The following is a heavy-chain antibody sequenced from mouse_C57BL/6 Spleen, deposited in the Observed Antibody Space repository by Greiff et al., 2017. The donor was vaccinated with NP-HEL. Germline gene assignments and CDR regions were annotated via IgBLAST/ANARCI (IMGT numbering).Heavy chain of an antibody. CDR1: GFSLTSYG. Sequence: VQLVESGPGLVQPSQSLSITCTVSGFSLTSYGVHWVRQSPGKGLEWLGVIWSGGSTDYNAAFISRLSVSKDNSKSQVFFKMNSLQADDTAIYYCAREGVPYYYAMDYWGQGTSVTVSS. V-gene: IGHV2-2*01. J-gene: IGHJ4*01. CDR3: AREGVPYYYAMDY. CDR2: IWSGGST.